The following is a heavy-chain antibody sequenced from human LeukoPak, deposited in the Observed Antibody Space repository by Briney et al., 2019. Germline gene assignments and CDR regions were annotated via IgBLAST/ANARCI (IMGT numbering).Heavy chain of an antibody. Sequence: GGSLRLSCAASGFTFSSYAMSWVRQAPGKGLEWVSAISGSGGSTYYVDSVKGRFTISRDNSKNTLYLQMNSLRAEDTAVYYCAKPQEYQLLYDFDYWGQGTLVTVSS. CDR1: GFTFSSYA. D-gene: IGHD2-2*02. J-gene: IGHJ4*02. CDR3: AKPQEYQLLYDFDY. V-gene: IGHV3-23*01. CDR2: ISGSGGST.